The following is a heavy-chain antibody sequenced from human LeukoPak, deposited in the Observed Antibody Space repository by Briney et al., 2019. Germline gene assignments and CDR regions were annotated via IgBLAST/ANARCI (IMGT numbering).Heavy chain of an antibody. D-gene: IGHD2-2*02. CDR1: GFTFSTYA. J-gene: IGHJ4*02. Sequence: GGSLRLSCAASGFTFSTYALHWVRQAPGKGLEWVAVISYDDGSNKYYADSVKGRFTISRGNSKNTLYMQMNSMRTEDTAVYYCARESGGNTPYYFDYWGQGTLVTVSS. V-gene: IGHV3-30*04. CDR2: ISYDDGSNK. CDR3: ARESGGNTPYYFDY.